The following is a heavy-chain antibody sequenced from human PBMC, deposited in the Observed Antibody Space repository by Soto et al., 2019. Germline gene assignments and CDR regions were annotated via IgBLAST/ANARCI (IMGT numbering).Heavy chain of an antibody. D-gene: IGHD1-26*01. V-gene: IGHV3-53*01. CDR1: GFTVSSNH. J-gene: IGHJ3*02. CDR2: IYSGGST. CDR3: ARGGALPRAFDI. Sequence: VGSLRLSCADSGFTVSSNHMSWVRQAPGKGLESVSIIYSGGSTYYADSVKGRFTISRDNSKNTLYLQMNSLRAEDTAVYYCARGGALPRAFDIWGQGTMVTVSS.